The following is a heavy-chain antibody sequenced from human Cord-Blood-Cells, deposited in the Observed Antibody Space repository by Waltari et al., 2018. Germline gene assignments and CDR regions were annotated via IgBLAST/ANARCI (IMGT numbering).Heavy chain of an antibody. Sequence: VQLVQSGAEVKKPGASVKVSCKAHGYTFTSYAMHWVRQAPGQRLEWMGWINAGNGNTKYSQKFQGRVTITRDTSASTAYMELSSLRSEDTAVYYCARDYRDVGMDVWGQGTTVTVSS. CDR1: GYTFTSYA. V-gene: IGHV1-3*01. D-gene: IGHD4-4*01. CDR2: INAGNGNT. J-gene: IGHJ6*02. CDR3: ARDYRDVGMDV.